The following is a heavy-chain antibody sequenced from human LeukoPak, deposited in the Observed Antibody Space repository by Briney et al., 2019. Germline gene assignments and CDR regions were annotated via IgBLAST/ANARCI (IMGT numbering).Heavy chain of an antibody. J-gene: IGHJ4*02. CDR1: GFTFSSYS. D-gene: IGHD2-21*01. CDR3: ARGGGFCGGDCYGIDY. V-gene: IGHV3-21*01. Sequence: GGSLRLSCAASGFTFSSYSMNWVRQAPGKGLEWVSSISSSSSYIYYADSVKGRFTISRDDAKNSLYLQMNSLRAEDTAVYYCARGGGFCGGDCYGIDYWGQGTLVTVS. CDR2: ISSSSSYI.